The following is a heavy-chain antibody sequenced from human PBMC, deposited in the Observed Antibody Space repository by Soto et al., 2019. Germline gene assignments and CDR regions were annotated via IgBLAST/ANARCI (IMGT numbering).Heavy chain of an antibody. V-gene: IGHV4-30-4*01. CDR1: GDSISTVDYF. D-gene: IGHD2-15*01. Sequence: LSLTCSVSGDSISTVDYFWAWIRQPPGQALEYIGYIYKSATTYYNPSFESRVATSLDTSKSQFSLNVTSVTAADTAVYFCARGRYCLTGRCFPNWFDSWGQGTLVTVSS. CDR2: IYKSATT. CDR3: ARGRYCLTGRCFPNWFDS. J-gene: IGHJ5*01.